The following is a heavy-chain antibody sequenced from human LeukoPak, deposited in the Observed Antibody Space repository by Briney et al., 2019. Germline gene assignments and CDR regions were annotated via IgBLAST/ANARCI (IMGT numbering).Heavy chain of an antibody. J-gene: IGHJ6*02. V-gene: IGHV3-30-3*01. CDR3: ARGAPVVAATLLYYYYYGMDV. D-gene: IGHD2-15*01. CDR2: NT. Sequence: NTYYADSVKGRFTISRDNSKNTLYLQMNSLRAEDTAVYYCARGAPVVAATLLYYYYYGMDVWGQGTTVTVSS.